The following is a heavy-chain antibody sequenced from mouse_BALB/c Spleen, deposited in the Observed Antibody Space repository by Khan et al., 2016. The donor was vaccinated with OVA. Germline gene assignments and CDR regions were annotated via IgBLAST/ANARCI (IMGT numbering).Heavy chain of an antibody. CDR3: ARIYRSDFDY. Sequence: VQLKQSGPELVKPGASVKISCKASGYSFTGYFMNWVMQSHGKSLEWIGRINPHIGETFYNQKFKGKATLTVDESSSTAHMERRNLASEDSAVYYCARIYRSDFDYWGQGTTLTVSS. J-gene: IGHJ2*01. V-gene: IGHV1-20*02. D-gene: IGHD1-1*01. CDR1: GYSFTGYF. CDR2: INPHIGET.